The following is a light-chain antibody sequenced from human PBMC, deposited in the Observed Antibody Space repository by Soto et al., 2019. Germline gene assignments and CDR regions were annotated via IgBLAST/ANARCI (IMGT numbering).Light chain of an antibody. CDR1: QNVMYN. V-gene: IGKV3-15*01. CDR3: QQYSSWPRT. J-gene: IGKJ1*01. Sequence: EIVLTQSPATLSVSPGGRATLSCRASQNVMYNLAWYQQKPGQAPRLLVYGASTRATDVPPRFRGSGSGTEFSLTISSLQSEDYATYFCQQYSSWPRTFGQGSRVEIK. CDR2: GAS.